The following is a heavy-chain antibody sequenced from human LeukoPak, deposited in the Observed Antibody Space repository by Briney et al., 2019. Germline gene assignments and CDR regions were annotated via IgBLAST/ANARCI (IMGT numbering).Heavy chain of an antibody. D-gene: IGHD3-10*01. Sequence: GGSLRLSCAASGFTFSSYAMSWVRQAPGKGLEWVSAISGSGGSTYYADSVKGRFTISRDNYKNTLYLQMNSLRAEDTAVYYCAKDPVPGFYYYGSGSVDYWGQGTLVTVSS. CDR1: GFTFSSYA. J-gene: IGHJ4*02. CDR3: AKDPVPGFYYYGSGSVDY. CDR2: ISGSGGST. V-gene: IGHV3-23*01.